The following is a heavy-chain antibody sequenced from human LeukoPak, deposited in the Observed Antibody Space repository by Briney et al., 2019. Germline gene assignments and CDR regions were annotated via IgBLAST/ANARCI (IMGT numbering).Heavy chain of an antibody. J-gene: IGHJ4*02. CDR1: GFPFSSYG. CDR2: IRYDGSNK. CDR3: AKTMSPYYYDSSGF. Sequence: PGGSLRLSCAASGFPFSSYGMHWVRQAPGKGLEWVAFIRYDGSNKYYADSVKGRFTISRDNSKNTLYLQMNSLRAEDTAVYYCAKTMSPYYYDSSGFWGQGTLVTVSS. V-gene: IGHV3-30*02. D-gene: IGHD3-22*01.